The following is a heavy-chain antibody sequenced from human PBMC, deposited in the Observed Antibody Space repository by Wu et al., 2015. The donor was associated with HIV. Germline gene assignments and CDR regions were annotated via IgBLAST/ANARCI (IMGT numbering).Heavy chain of an antibody. D-gene: IGHD5-18*01. V-gene: IGHV1-69*15. J-gene: IGHJ4*02. Sequence: QVHLVQSGAEVKKPGSSVKVSCKASGDTFSNYAINWVRQAPGQGLEWMGRLIPMYGTANYAQKFQGRVTITADESTSTAYMDVSSLRSDDTAVYYCAGGGGRTSMDPFDFWGQGTLVTVSS. CDR2: LIPMYGTA. CDR1: GDTFSNYA. CDR3: AGGGGRTSMDPFDF.